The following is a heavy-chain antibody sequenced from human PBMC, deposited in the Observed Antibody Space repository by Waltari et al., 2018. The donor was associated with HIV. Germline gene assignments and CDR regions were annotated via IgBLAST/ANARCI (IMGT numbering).Heavy chain of an antibody. V-gene: IGHV1-58*01. J-gene: IGHJ5*02. Sequence: MQLVQSGPEAKKPGTPVTVSCTAPGLSFTCSAVQWVRQARGQRLEWIGWIVVGSGNTNYAQKFQERVTITRDMSTSTAYMELSSLRSEDTAVYYCAAQGPGHGPWGQGTLVTVSS. CDR1: GLSFTCSA. CDR2: IVVGSGNT. CDR3: AAQGPGHGP.